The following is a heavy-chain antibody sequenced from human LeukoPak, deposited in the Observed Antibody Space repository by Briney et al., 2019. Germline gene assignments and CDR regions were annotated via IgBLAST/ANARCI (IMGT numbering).Heavy chain of an antibody. CDR2: IHYSGST. CDR1: GGSISSNY. J-gene: IGHJ4*02. CDR3: VRGFYDSSGYSSPFDY. V-gene: IGHV4-59*01. D-gene: IGHD3-22*01. Sequence: PSETLSLTCTVSGGSISSNYWNWIRQPPGKALEWIGYIHYSGSTNYNPSLKSRVTISVDTSKNQFSLKLNSVTAADTAVYYCVRGFYDSSGYSSPFDYWGQGTLVTVSS.